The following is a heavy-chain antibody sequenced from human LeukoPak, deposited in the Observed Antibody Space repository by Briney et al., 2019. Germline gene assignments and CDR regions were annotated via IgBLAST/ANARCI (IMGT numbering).Heavy chain of an antibody. CDR3: ARGDCSGGSCYAFDY. CDR1: GYTFTSYG. J-gene: IGHJ4*02. Sequence: GASVKVSCKASGYTFTSYGISWVRQAPGQGLEWMGWISAYNGNTNYAQKLQGRVTMTTDTSTSTAYMELRSLGSDDTAVYYCARGDCSGGSCYAFDYWGQGTLVTVSS. D-gene: IGHD2-15*01. V-gene: IGHV1-18*01. CDR2: ISAYNGNT.